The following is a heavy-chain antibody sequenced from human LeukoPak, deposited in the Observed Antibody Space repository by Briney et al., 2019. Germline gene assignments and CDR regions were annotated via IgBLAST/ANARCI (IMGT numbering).Heavy chain of an antibody. J-gene: IGHJ3*02. V-gene: IGHV3-23*01. D-gene: IGHD6-13*01. CDR2: ISGSGGST. CDR1: GFTFSSYA. Sequence: TGGSLRLSCAASGFTFSSYAMSWVRQAPGKGLEWVSAISGSGGSTYYADSMKGRFTISRDNSKNTLYLQMNSLRAEDTAVYYCARSVRVAAAGTGNDAFDIWGQGTMVTVSS. CDR3: ARSVRVAAAGTGNDAFDI.